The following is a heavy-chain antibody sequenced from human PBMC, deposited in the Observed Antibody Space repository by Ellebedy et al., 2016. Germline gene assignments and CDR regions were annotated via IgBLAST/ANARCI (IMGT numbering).Heavy chain of an antibody. CDR1: GFSFSSYG. Sequence: GGSLRLSXAASGFSFSSYGMHWVRQAPGKGLEWVAFISYDGSKKNYADSVKGRFTISRDNSKNTLHLQMNSLRAEDTAVYYCACGGGYSFDYWGQGTLVTVSS. V-gene: IGHV3-30*03. CDR3: ACGGGYSFDY. CDR2: ISYDGSKK. D-gene: IGHD3-16*01. J-gene: IGHJ4*02.